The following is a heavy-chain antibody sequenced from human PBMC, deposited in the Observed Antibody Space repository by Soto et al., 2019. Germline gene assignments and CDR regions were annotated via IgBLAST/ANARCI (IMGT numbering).Heavy chain of an antibody. V-gene: IGHV3-48*03. Sequence: LRLSCAASGFTFSSYEMNWVRQAPGKGLEWVSYISRSGNTIYYADSVKGRFTISRDNAKNSLYLQMNSLRAEDTAVYYCAREDGSGYCFDYWGQGTLVTVSS. CDR2: ISRSGNTI. CDR3: AREDGSGYCFDY. CDR1: GFTFSSYE. D-gene: IGHD3-22*01. J-gene: IGHJ4*02.